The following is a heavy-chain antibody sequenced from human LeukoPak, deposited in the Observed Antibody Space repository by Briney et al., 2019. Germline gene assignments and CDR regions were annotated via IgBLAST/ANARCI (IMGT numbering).Heavy chain of an antibody. Sequence: GESLKISCKGSGYIFSTYWIGWVRQMPGKALDWVGIIHSGDSNIRYSPSFQGHVAISADKSISTAYLQWSSLKASDTAMYYCARHRHDYSNYGHAFDIWGQGTMVTVSS. CDR3: ARHRHDYSNYGHAFDI. CDR1: GYIFSTYW. V-gene: IGHV5-51*01. CDR2: IHSGDSNI. D-gene: IGHD4-11*01. J-gene: IGHJ3*02.